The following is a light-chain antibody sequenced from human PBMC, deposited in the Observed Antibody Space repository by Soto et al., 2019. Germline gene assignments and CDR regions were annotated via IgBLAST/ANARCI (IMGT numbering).Light chain of an antibody. Sequence: DLQMTQSPSSLSASVGDRVTITCQASQDITKYLSWFQQKPGKVSKLLIYDASELGTGVPSRFSGSGSGTDFTFTISSLQPEDIATYYCQHYDNLPYTFGQGTKLEMK. J-gene: IGKJ2*01. V-gene: IGKV1-33*01. CDR1: QDITKY. CDR2: DAS. CDR3: QHYDNLPYT.